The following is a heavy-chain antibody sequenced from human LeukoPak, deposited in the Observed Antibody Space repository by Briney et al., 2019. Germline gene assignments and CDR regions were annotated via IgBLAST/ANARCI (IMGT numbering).Heavy chain of an antibody. Sequence: GGSLRLSCAASGFTFSDYYMSWIRQAPGKGLEWVSYISSSCSTIYYADSVKGRFTISRDHAKNSLYLQMNSLRAEDTAVYYCAREGGYTIYYYGMDVWGQGTTVTVSS. CDR2: ISSSCSTI. V-gene: IGHV3-11*01. CDR3: AREGGYTIYYYGMDV. J-gene: IGHJ6*02. CDR1: GFTFSDYY. D-gene: IGHD6-13*01.